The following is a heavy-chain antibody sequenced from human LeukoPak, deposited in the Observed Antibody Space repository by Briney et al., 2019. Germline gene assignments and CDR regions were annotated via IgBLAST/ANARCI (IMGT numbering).Heavy chain of an antibody. Sequence: GRSLRLSCAASRFTFSSYVMHWVRQAPGKGLEWVALIWYDGDNKYYSDSVKGRFTISRDNSKNTLYLQMNSLRAEDTAVYYCAKARATYLYDTSGYSALDYWGQGTLVTVPS. CDR1: RFTFSSYV. J-gene: IGHJ4*02. V-gene: IGHV3-33*06. CDR3: AKARATYLYDTSGYSALDY. D-gene: IGHD3-22*01. CDR2: IWYDGDNK.